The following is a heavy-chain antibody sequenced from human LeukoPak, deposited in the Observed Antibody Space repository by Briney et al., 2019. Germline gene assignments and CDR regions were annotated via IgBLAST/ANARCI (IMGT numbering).Heavy chain of an antibody. D-gene: IGHD3-22*01. J-gene: IGHJ4*02. CDR1: GFTFSSYS. CDR2: ISSSSSYI. Sequence: GGSLRLSCAASGFTFSSYSMNWVRQAPGKGLEWVSSISSSSSYIYYADSVKGRFTISRDNAKNSLYLQMNSLRAEDTAVYYCARGLLYDSSGYYFAVFDYWGRGTLVTVSS. CDR3: ARGLLYDSSGYYFAVFDY. V-gene: IGHV3-21*01.